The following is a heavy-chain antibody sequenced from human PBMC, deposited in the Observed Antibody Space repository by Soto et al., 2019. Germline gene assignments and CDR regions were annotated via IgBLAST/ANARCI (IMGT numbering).Heavy chain of an antibody. V-gene: IGHV1-3*01. CDR2: INAGNGST. CDR1: GYTFTRYG. Sequence: ASVKVSCKASGYTFTRYGIGWVRHAPGQRLEWMGWINAGNGSTKYSQKFQGRVTITRDTSASTAYMELRSLRSDDTAVYYCARAPRSSWYAPRGQGTLVTVSS. J-gene: IGHJ5*02. CDR3: ARAPRSSWYAP. D-gene: IGHD6-13*01.